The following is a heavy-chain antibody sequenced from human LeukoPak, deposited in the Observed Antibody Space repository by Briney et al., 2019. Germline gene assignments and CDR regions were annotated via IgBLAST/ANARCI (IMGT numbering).Heavy chain of an antibody. CDR1: GGSFSGYY. Sequence: SETLSLTCAVYGGSFSGYYWSWIRQPPGKGLEWIGEINHSGSTNYNPSLKSRVTISVDTSKNQFSLRLNSVTAADTAVYYCSRRATTWYSPFDPWGQGTLVTVSS. CDR3: SRRATTWYSPFDP. CDR2: INHSGST. V-gene: IGHV4-34*01. J-gene: IGHJ5*02. D-gene: IGHD2-15*01.